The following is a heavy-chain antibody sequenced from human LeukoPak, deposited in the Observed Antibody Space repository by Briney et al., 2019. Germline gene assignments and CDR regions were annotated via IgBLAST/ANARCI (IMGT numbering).Heavy chain of an antibody. D-gene: IGHD4/OR15-4a*01. V-gene: IGHV3-53*01. CDR2: IYSDNT. J-gene: IGHJ4*02. Sequence: PGGSLRLSCTVSGFTVSSNSMSWVRQAPGKGLEWVSFIYSDNTHYSDFVKGRFTISRDNSKNTLYLQMNSLRAEDTAVYYCARRAGAYSHPYDYWGQGTLVTVSP. CDR3: ARRAGAYSHPYDY. CDR1: GFTVSSNS.